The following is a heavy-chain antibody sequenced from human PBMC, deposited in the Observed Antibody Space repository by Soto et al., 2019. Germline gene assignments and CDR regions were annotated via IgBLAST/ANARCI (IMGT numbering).Heavy chain of an antibody. CDR1: SDSVSSSSYT. D-gene: IGHD3-22*01. Sequence: PSETLSLTCTVSSDSVSSSSYTWGWIRRPPGKGPEWIGSIYSSGSTYYNPSLNSRVTVSVDTSKNQFSLKLSSVTAADTAVYYCARSTYYYDSSGYYEVRGYFDYWGQGTLVTVSS. J-gene: IGHJ4*02. CDR2: IYSSGST. V-gene: IGHV4-39*01. CDR3: ARSTYYYDSSGYYEVRGYFDY.